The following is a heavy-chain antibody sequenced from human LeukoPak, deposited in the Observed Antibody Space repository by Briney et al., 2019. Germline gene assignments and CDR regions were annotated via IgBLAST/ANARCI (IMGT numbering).Heavy chain of an antibody. D-gene: IGHD3-9*01. CDR3: ARDRYYDILTGYYRALDAFDT. CDR1: GFTFSSYS. CDR2: ISSSSSYI. V-gene: IGHV3-21*01. J-gene: IGHJ3*02. Sequence: GGSLRLSCAASGFTFSSYSMNWVRQAPGKGLEWVSSISSSSSYIYYADSVKGRFTISRDNAKNSLYLQMNSLRAEDTAVYYCARDRYYDILTGYYRALDAFDTWGQGTMVTVSS.